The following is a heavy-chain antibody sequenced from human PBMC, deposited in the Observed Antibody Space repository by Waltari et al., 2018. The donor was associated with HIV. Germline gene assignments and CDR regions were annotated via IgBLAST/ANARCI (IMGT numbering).Heavy chain of an antibody. CDR1: GFTFRSYY. D-gene: IGHD4-17*01. Sequence: EHLVESGGAVVQPGSSLRRPRADSGFTFRSYYMIWVRQAPGKGLEWVAVISYDGSSENYADFVKGRFPISRDNSENTLYLQMHSLRPEDTAVYYCARGGKYGDYQYYFDSWGQGTLVTVSP. V-gene: IGHV3-30-3*01. CDR3: ARGGKYGDYQYYFDS. CDR2: ISYDGSSE. J-gene: IGHJ4*02.